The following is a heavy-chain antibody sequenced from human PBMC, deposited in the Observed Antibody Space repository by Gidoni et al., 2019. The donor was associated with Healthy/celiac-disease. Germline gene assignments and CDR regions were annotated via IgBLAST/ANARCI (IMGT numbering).Heavy chain of an antibody. D-gene: IGHD2-21*01. CDR3: ARGMVVQGRGSFDY. CDR1: GGSISSYY. J-gene: IGHJ4*02. Sequence: QVQLQESGPGLVKPSETLSLTCTVSGGSISSYYWSWIRQPPGKGLEWIGYIYYSGSTNYNPSLKSRVTISVDTSKNQFSLKLSSVTAADTAVYYCARGMVVQGRGSFDYWGQGTLVTVSS. CDR2: IYYSGST. V-gene: IGHV4-59*01.